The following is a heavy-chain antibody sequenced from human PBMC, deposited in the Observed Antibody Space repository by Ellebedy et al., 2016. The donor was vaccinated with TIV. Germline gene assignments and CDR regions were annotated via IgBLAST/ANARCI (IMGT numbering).Heavy chain of an antibody. J-gene: IGHJ5*02. V-gene: IGHV3-21*01. D-gene: IGHD3-10*01. CDR1: GFTFSTYA. CDR3: AAGSREYWFDP. CDR2: LTTGGVT. Sequence: GESLKISCVVSGFTFSTYAMRWFRQAPGKGLEWVSALTTGGVTFYADSGKGRFTISRDNAKNLLYLQMNTLGVEDTAVYYCAAGSREYWFDPWGQGTLVTVSS.